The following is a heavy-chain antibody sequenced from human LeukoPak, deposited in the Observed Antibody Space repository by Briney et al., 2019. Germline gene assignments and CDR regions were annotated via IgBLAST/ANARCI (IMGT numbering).Heavy chain of an antibody. CDR1: GFNFNKYD. CDR2: ITGRSDKT. CDR3: AKGGWLDD. J-gene: IGHJ4*02. D-gene: IGHD6-19*01. Sequence: GGSLRLSCAASGFNFNKYDMTWARQAPGKGLEWVSTITGRSDKTYYTDSVKGRFVTSRDNSKATLYLQMNSLIAEDTALYYCAKGGWLDDLGQGALVTVSS. V-gene: IGHV3-23*01.